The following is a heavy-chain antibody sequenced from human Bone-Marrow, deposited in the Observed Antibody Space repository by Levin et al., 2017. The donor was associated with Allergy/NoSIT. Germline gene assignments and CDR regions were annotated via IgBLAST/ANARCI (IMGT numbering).Heavy chain of an antibody. J-gene: IGHJ5*02. V-gene: IGHV1-69*06. Sequence: GGSLRLSCKTSGDTFSHYAISWVRQAPGQGLEWMGGIIPVFGSTNYAQKFQGKITITADTSTNTAYLELSGLKSEDTAVYFCARDLGFLGPRTWLDPWGQGTLVIVSS. CDR3: ARDLGFLGPRTWLDP. CDR1: GDTFSHYA. D-gene: IGHD3-3*01. CDR2: IIPVFGST.